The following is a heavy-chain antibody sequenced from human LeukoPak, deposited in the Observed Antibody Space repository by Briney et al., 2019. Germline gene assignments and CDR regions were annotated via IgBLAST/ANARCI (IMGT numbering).Heavy chain of an antibody. D-gene: IGHD6-25*01. CDR1: GFTFSDYY. Sequence: GGSLRLSCEASGFTFSDYYMNWVRQAPGKGLEWVSSISGRDGSTYYADSVKGRFTISRDNSKNTLYLQMNTLRAEDTAVYYCAKGNLRGPPPIIDYWGQGTLVTVSS. CDR2: ISGRDGST. V-gene: IGHV3-23*01. CDR3: AKGNLRGPPPIIDY. J-gene: IGHJ4*02.